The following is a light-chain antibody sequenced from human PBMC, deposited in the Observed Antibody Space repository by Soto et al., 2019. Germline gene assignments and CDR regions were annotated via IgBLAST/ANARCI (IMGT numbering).Light chain of an antibody. CDR2: RNS. Sequence: QSVLTQPPSASGTPGQRVTISCSGSSSNIGSNYVYWYQQLPGTVPQLLFYRNSERPSGVPDRFSGSKSGTSASLAISGLRSEDEADYYCAAWDDSLSGVVFGGGTQLTVL. V-gene: IGLV1-47*01. CDR3: AAWDDSLSGVV. J-gene: IGLJ2*01. CDR1: SSNIGSNY.